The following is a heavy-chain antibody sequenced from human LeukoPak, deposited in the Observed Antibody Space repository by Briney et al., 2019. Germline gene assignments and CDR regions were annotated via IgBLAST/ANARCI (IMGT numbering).Heavy chain of an antibody. J-gene: IGHJ6*03. Sequence: GASVTVSCKASVVTFISYAINWVRQAPGQGLEWMGGIIPIFGTTNYAQKFQGRFTITADESTSPAYMELSSLRSEDTAVYFCATSHYSSYWDNGPHYYYYMDVWGKGTTVTVSS. V-gene: IGHV1-69*13. CDR3: ATSHYSSYWDNGPHYYYYMDV. D-gene: IGHD6-19*01. CDR2: IIPIFGTT. CDR1: VVTFISYA.